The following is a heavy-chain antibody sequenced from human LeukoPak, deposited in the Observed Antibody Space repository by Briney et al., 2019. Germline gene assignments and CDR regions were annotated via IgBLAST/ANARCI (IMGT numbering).Heavy chain of an antibody. Sequence: SETLSLTCTVSGGSINSHYWSWIRQPAGKGLEWIGIIYTTGATNYNPSLKSRVTMSVDTSKNQFSLKVNSVTAAGTAVYFCANKSGGGAFEIWAKGQRSSSLQ. J-gene: IGHJ3*02. V-gene: IGHV4-4*07. D-gene: IGHD6-25*01. CDR2: IYTTGAT. CDR3: ANKSGGGAFEI. CDR1: GGSINSHY.